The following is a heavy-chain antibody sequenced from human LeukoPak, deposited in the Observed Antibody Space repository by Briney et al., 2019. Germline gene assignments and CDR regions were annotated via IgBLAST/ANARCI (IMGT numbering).Heavy chain of an antibody. CDR3: AKQLGYCSDGSCYFPY. D-gene: IGHD2-15*01. CDR1: GFTFSRHW. CDR2: IKEDGSEQ. J-gene: IGHJ4*02. Sequence: GGSLRLSCTASGFTFSRHWISWVRQTPGKGLEWVANIKEDGSEQYYADSVQGRFTISRDNSKSTLCLQMNSLRAEDTAVYYCAKQLGYCSDGSCYFPYWGQGTLVTVSS. V-gene: IGHV3-7*03.